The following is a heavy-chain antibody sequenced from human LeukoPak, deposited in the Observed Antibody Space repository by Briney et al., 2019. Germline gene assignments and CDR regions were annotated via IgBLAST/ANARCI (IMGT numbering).Heavy chain of an antibody. Sequence: SETLSLTCTVSGGSISSGDYYWSWIRQPPGKGLEWIAYMYYSGGAYYNPSLKSRVTMSADTSKNQLSLKLSSVTAADTAVYYCARPYYYDSRIDPWGQGILVTVSS. V-gene: IGHV4-30-4*01. CDR1: GGSISSGDYY. CDR2: MYYSGGA. D-gene: IGHD3-22*01. CDR3: ARPYYYDSRIDP. J-gene: IGHJ5*02.